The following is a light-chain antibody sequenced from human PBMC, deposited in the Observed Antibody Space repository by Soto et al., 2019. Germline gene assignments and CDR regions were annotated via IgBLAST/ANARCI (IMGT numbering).Light chain of an antibody. Sequence: ESMLTQSPGTLSLSPGERATLSCRASQSVSTRYLAWYQQKPGQAPRLLIYGASIRAAGIPDRFSGSGSGKHVPRTISKLEPEGFAVYECHQFGSAPLAVTFGQGTQLEI. J-gene: IGKJ2*01. CDR2: GAS. CDR3: HQFGSAPLAVT. V-gene: IGKV3-20*01. CDR1: QSVSTRY.